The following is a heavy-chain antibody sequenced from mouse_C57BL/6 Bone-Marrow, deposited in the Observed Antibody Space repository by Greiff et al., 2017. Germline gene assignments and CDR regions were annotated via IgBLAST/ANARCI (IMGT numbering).Heavy chain of an antibody. CDR1: GYTFTSYG. V-gene: IGHV1-81*01. J-gene: IGHJ2*01. Sequence: VKLVESGAELARPGASVKLSCKASGYTFTSYGISWVKQRTGQGLEWIGEIYPRSGNTYYNEKFKGKATLTADKSSSTAYMELRSLTSEDSAVYFCARRGYYGNYWGQGTTLTVSS. D-gene: IGHD2-1*01. CDR2: IYPRSGNT. CDR3: ARRGYYGNY.